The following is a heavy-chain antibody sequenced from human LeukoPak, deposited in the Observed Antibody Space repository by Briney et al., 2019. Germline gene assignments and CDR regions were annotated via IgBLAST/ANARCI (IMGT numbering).Heavy chain of an antibody. CDR1: GFTFSSYA. Sequence: LRLSCAASGFTFSSYAMSWVRQHPGKGLEWIGYIYYSGSTYYNPSLKSRVTISVDTSKNQFSLKLSSVPAADTAVYYCARDSGDWFDPWGQGTLVTVSS. CDR3: ARDSGDWFDP. CDR2: IYYSGST. D-gene: IGHD3-10*01. J-gene: IGHJ5*02. V-gene: IGHV4-31*02.